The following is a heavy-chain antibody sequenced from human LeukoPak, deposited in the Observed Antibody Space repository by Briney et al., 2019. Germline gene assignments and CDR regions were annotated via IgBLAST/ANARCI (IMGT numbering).Heavy chain of an antibody. J-gene: IGHJ3*02. CDR1: GFTFSSFG. CDR3: ARAPTYYDYVWGRNAFDI. D-gene: IGHD3-16*01. CDR2: ISSTGGTA. Sequence: PGGTLRLSCAASGFTFSSFGMSWVRQAPGKGLEWVSAISSTGGTAYYADSVKGRFTISRGNSKNTLYLQMNSLRAEDTAIYYCARAPTYYDYVWGRNAFDIWGQGTMVTVSS. V-gene: IGHV3-23*01.